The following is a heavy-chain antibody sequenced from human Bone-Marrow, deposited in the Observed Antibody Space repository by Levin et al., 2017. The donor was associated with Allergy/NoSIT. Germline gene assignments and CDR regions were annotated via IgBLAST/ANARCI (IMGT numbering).Heavy chain of an antibody. CDR1: GFTFSDYY. CDR3: AAEGAARGWIDI. D-gene: IGHD2-15*01. CDR2: ISSSGSTI. J-gene: IGHJ3*02. V-gene: IGHV3-11*01. Sequence: GESLKISCAASGFTFSDYYMSWIRQAPGKGLEWVSYISSSGSTIYYADSVKGRFTISRDNAKNSLYLQMNSLRAEDTAVYYCAAEGAARGWIDIWGQGTMVTVSS.